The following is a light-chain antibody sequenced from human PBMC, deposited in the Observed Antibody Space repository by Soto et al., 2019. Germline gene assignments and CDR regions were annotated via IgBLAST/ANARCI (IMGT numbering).Light chain of an antibody. J-gene: IGKJ4*01. CDR1: QSVYTY. Sequence: EIVLTQSPATLSMSPGERATLSCRASQSVYTYLAWYQQKPGQAPRLLIYDASNRATGIPARFSGSGSGTDFTLTIGSLEPEDFAVYYCQQRNSWPLTFGGGTKVEIK. V-gene: IGKV3-11*01. CDR3: QQRNSWPLT. CDR2: DAS.